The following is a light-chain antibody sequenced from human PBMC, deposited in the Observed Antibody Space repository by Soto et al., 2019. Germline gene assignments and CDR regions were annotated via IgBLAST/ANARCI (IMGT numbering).Light chain of an antibody. CDR1: SSDVGGYNL. Sequence: QSVLTQPASVSGSPGQSITISCTGTSSDVGGYNLVSWYQQHPGKAPKLMIYEGSARPSGISNRFSGSKSGDTASLTISRLQAEDEAHYYCCSYAGSSTFVFGGGTKLTVL. CDR3: CSYAGSSTFV. V-gene: IGLV2-23*03. J-gene: IGLJ3*02. CDR2: EGS.